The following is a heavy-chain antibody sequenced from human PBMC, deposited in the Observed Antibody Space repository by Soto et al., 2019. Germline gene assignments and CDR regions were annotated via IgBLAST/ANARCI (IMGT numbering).Heavy chain of an antibody. J-gene: IGHJ4*02. CDR2: IYSGGYT. D-gene: IGHD3-10*01. V-gene: IGHV3-53*01. CDR3: AAQPGGGGY. CDR1: GFTVSNNY. Sequence: EVQLVESGGGLIQPGGSLRLSCAVSGFTVSNNYMSWVRQAPGKGLEGVSVIYSGGYTAYGDSVKGRFTISRDNSKNAIILPNKSQGPHGPAVLFWAAQPGGGGYWGQGTLVTVSS.